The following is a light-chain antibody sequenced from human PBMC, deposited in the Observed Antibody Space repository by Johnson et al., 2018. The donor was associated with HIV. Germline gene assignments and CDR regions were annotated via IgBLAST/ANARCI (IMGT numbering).Light chain of an antibody. Sequence: QAVLTQPPSVSVAPGQKVTISCSGSSSNIGINYVSWFQQLPGTAPKLLIYDNDKRPSGIPDRFSGSKSGTSATLGITGLQTGDEADYYCGTWDPSLSAGEVFGTGTKVTVL. CDR3: GTWDPSLSAGEV. CDR1: SSNIGINY. J-gene: IGLJ1*01. V-gene: IGLV1-51*01. CDR2: DND.